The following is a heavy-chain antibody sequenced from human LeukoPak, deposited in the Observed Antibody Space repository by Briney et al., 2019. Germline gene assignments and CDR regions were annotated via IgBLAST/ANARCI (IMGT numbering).Heavy chain of an antibody. CDR3: ANGNRCTSPNCLGYYYFYMDV. V-gene: IGHV3-23*01. CDR1: GFTFSSYA. Sequence: GGSLRLSCAASGFTFSSYAMNWVRQAPGRGLEWVSGFSGSGGTTYYADSVKGRFTISGDNSKNTLYLQMNSLRAEDTAVYYCANGNRCTSPNCLGYYYFYMDVWGKGTTVTVSS. CDR2: FSGSGGTT. J-gene: IGHJ6*03. D-gene: IGHD2-8*01.